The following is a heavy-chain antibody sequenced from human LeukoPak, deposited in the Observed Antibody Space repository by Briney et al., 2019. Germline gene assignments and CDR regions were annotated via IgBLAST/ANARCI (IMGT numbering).Heavy chain of an antibody. J-gene: IGHJ4*02. V-gene: IGHV3-33*01. CDR2: IWYDGSNK. CDR3: ARGSSGWYPGPFDY. CDR1: GFTFSSYG. D-gene: IGHD6-19*01. Sequence: GGSLRLSCAASGFTFSSYGMHWVRQAPGKGLEGVAVIWYDGSNKYYADSVKGRFTISRDNSKNTLYLQMNSLRAEDAAVYYCARGSSGWYPGPFDYWGQGTLVTVSS.